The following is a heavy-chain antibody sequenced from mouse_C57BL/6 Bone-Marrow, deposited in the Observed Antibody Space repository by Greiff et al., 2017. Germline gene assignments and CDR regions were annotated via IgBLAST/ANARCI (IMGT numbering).Heavy chain of an antibody. CDR3: ARRGSSPAWFAY. CDR1: GYTFTSYT. Sequence: VQGVESGAELARPGASVKMSCKASGYTFTSYTMHWVKQRPGQGLEWIGYINPSSGYTKYNQKFKDKATLTADKSSSTAYMQLSSLTSEDSAVYYCARRGSSPAWFAYWGQGTLVTVSA. D-gene: IGHD1-1*01. V-gene: IGHV1-4*01. CDR2: INPSSGYT. J-gene: IGHJ3*01.